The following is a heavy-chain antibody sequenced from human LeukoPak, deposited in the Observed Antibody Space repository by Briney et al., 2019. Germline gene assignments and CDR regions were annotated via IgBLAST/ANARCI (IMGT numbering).Heavy chain of an antibody. Sequence: SETLSLTCTVSGGSISSYYWSWIRQPPGKGLEWIGYIYYSGSTNYNPSLKSRVTISVDTSKNQFSLKLSSVTAADTAVYYCARNTYYYGSGSSHDAFDIWGQGTMVTVSS. CDR3: ARNTYYYGSGSSHDAFDI. V-gene: IGHV4-59*08. CDR2: IYYSGST. CDR1: GGSISSYY. D-gene: IGHD3-10*01. J-gene: IGHJ3*02.